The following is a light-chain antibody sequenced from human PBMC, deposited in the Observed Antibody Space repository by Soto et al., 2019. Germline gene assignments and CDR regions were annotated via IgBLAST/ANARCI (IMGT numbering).Light chain of an antibody. CDR2: GAS. V-gene: IGKV3-20*01. Sequence: EIVLTQSPGTLSSSPGERATLSCRASQSVSSSFLAWYQQKPGQAPRLLIYGASGRATGIPDRFSGSGSGTDFTLTISSLEAEDFAVYYCQQYASAPRTFGQGTKVEVK. CDR3: QQYASAPRT. CDR1: QSVSSSF. J-gene: IGKJ1*01.